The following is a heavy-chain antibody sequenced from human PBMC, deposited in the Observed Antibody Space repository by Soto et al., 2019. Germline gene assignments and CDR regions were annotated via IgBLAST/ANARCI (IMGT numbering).Heavy chain of an antibody. CDR1: GFTFSSYA. V-gene: IGHV3-30-3*01. Sequence: PGGSLRLSCAASGFTFSSYAMHWVRQAPGKGLEWVAVISYDGSNKYYADSVKGRFTISRDNSKNTLYLQMNSLRAEDTAVYYCARCLGSAARPLIPVDYWGQGPLVTVSS. CDR3: ARCLGSAARPLIPVDY. CDR2: ISYDGSNK. J-gene: IGHJ4*02. D-gene: IGHD6-6*01.